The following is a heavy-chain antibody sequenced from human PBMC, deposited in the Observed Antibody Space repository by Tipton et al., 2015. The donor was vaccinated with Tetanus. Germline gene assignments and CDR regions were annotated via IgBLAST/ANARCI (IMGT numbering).Heavy chain of an antibody. CDR2: INHSGTT. V-gene: IGHV4-34*01. CDR1: GGSFSGYL. CDR3: ARGTGDY. J-gene: IGHJ4*02. Sequence: AGLVKPSKNLSLTCSVSGGSFSGYLWSWVRQPSGKGLEWIGEINHSGTTNYNPSLKSRVTISVDTSKNQFSLKLRSVTAADTAVYFCARGTGDYWGQGTLVTVSS. D-gene: IGHD1-14*01.